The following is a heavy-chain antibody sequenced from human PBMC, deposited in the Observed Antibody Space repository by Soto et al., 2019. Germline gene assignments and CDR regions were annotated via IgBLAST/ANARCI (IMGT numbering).Heavy chain of an antibody. D-gene: IGHD3-3*01. CDR3: ARGQKVLRFLEWLFYFDY. V-gene: IGHV3-30-3*01. Sequence: GGSLRLSCAASGFTFSSYAMHWVRQAPGKGLEWVAVISYDGSNKYYADSVKGRFTISRDNSKNTLYLQMNSLRAEDTAVYYCARGQKVLRFLEWLFYFDYWGQGTLVTVSS. J-gene: IGHJ4*02. CDR1: GFTFSSYA. CDR2: ISYDGSNK.